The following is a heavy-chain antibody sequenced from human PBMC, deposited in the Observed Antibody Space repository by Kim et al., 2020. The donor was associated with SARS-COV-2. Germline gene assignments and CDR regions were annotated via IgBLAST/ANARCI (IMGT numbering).Heavy chain of an antibody. J-gene: IGHJ4*02. CDR3: ARDYPPDY. CDR1: GGSISSYY. V-gene: IGHV4-59*13. Sequence: SETLSLTCTVSGGSISSYYWSWIRQPPGKGLDWIGYIYYSGSTNYNPSLKSRVTISVDTSKNQFSLKLSSVTAADTAVYYCARDYPPDYWGQGTLVTVSS. CDR2: IYYSGST.